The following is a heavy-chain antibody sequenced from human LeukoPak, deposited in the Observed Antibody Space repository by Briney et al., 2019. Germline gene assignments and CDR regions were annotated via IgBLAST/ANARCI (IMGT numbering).Heavy chain of an antibody. Sequence: PGGSLRLSCEASGFTFSGCYMTWIRQAPGKGLEWVSAISGSGGSTYYADSVKGRFTISRDNSKNTLYLQMNSLRAEDTAVYYCAKVDREYDYVWGSYFYWGQGTLVTVSS. CDR2: ISGSGGST. J-gene: IGHJ4*02. CDR3: AKVDREYDYVWGSYFY. CDR1: GFTFSGCY. D-gene: IGHD3-16*01. V-gene: IGHV3-23*01.